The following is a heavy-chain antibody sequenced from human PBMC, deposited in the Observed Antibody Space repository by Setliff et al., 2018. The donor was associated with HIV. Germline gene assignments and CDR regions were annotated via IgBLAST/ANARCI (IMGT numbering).Heavy chain of an antibody. CDR1: GFSFKIYA. J-gene: IGHJ4*02. V-gene: IGHV3-33*06. CDR3: TKDRSVWLGPRVYFDY. Sequence: HPGGSLRLSCAASGFSFKIYAMSWVRQAPGKGLEWVAVIWYDGSNKYYADSVKGRFTISRDNSKNTLYLQMSSLRAEDTAVYYCTKDRSVWLGPRVYFDYWGQGTLVTVSS. D-gene: IGHD6-19*01. CDR2: IWYDGSNK.